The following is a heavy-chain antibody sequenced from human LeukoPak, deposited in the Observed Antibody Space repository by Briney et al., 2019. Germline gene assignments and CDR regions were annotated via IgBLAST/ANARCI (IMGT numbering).Heavy chain of an antibody. V-gene: IGHV3-9*01. Sequence: GGSLRLSCGASGFTFGDYALHWVRQAPGKGLEWVSRISWNSGSIGSADSVKGRFTISRDNAKNSLYLQMNSLRAEDTAVYYCARGQLWVVGLFDYWGQGTLVTVSS. D-gene: IGHD5-18*01. J-gene: IGHJ4*02. CDR3: ARGQLWVVGLFDY. CDR1: GFTFGDYA. CDR2: ISWNSGSI.